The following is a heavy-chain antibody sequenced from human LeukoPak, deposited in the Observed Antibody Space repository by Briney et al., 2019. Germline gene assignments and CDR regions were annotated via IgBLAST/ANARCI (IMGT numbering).Heavy chain of an antibody. Sequence: NPNSGNTGYAQKFQGRVTMTRNTSISTAYMELSSLRSEDTAVYYCARIDSSSWYLDAFDIWGQGTMVTVSS. J-gene: IGHJ3*02. CDR3: ARIDSSSWYLDAFDI. CDR2: NPNSGNT. D-gene: IGHD6-13*01. V-gene: IGHV1-8*01.